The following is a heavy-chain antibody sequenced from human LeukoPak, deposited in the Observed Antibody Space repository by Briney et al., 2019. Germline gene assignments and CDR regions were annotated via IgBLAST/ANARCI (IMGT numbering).Heavy chain of an antibody. D-gene: IGHD6-19*01. CDR1: GFTFSLEA. CDR2: MSGTGDNT. Sequence: GGSLRLSCAASGFTFSLEAMSWARQAPGKGLEWVSSMSGTGDNTHYADSVKGRFTISRDTSKNTLYLQMNSLRVEDTALYFCAKDLAVAGTGGGFDYWGQGTLVTVSS. J-gene: IGHJ4*02. CDR3: AKDLAVAGTGGGFDY. V-gene: IGHV3-23*01.